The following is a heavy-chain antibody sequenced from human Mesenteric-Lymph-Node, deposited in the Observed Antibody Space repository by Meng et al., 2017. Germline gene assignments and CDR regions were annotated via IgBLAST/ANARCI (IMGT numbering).Heavy chain of an antibody. CDR2: IYYSGST. V-gene: IGHV4-30-4*01. CDR1: GDSFNSPDYY. J-gene: IGHJ4*02. CDR3: ARGPTTYFDY. Sequence: VPLKETGPGLVKPYQTLSLTCTVSGDSFNSPDYYWSWIRQPPEKGLEWIGYIYYSGSTYYNPSLKSRVTISVDTSKNQFSLRLRSVTAADTAVYYCARGPTTYFDYWGQGTLVTVSS. D-gene: IGHD4-17*01.